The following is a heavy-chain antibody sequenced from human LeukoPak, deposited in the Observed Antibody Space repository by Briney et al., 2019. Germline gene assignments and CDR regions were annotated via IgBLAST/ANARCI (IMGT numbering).Heavy chain of an antibody. J-gene: IGHJ6*03. CDR2: IYSGGST. CDR3: ARDKSSGSYYNYYYMDV. CDR1: GFTVSSNY. D-gene: IGHD1-26*01. Sequence: PGGSLRLSCAASGFTVSSNYMSWVRQAPGKGLEWVSVIYSGGSTYYADSVKGRFTISRDNSKNTLYLQMNSLRAEDTAVYYCARDKSSGSYYNYYYMDVWGKGTTVTVSS. V-gene: IGHV3-53*01.